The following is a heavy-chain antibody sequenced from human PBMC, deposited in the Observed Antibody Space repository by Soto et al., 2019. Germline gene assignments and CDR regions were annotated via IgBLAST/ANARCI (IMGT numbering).Heavy chain of an antibody. D-gene: IGHD2-2*01. CDR1: GYTFTSYA. J-gene: IGHJ5*02. CDR2: INAGNGNT. Sequence: VQLVQSGAEVKKPGASVKVSCKASGYTFTSYAMHWVRQAPGQRLEWMGWINAGNGNTKYSQKFQGRVTITRDTSASTAYMELSSLRSEDTAVYYCARGYCSSTSCYTARNWFDPWGQGTLVTVSS. CDR3: ARGYCSSTSCYTARNWFDP. V-gene: IGHV1-3*01.